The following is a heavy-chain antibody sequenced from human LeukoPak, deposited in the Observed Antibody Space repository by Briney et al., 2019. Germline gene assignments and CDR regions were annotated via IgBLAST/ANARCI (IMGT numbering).Heavy chain of an antibody. CDR3: TRGYYNSF. CDR2: IRTKDGDERR. J-gene: IGHJ4*02. V-gene: IGHV3-49*04. D-gene: IGHD3-10*01. Sequence: GGSLRLSCTTSGFSFAGDPVNWVRQAPGKGLEWVGLIRTKDGDERREYAASVKGSFTISRDDSRGVAYLQLNSLKAEDTAVYYCTRGYYNSFWGQGTLVTVSS. CDR1: GFSFAGDP.